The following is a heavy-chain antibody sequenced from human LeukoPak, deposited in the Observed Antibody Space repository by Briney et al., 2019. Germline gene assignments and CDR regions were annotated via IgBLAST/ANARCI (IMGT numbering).Heavy chain of an antibody. J-gene: IGHJ4*02. Sequence: GGSLRLSCAASGFTFHNNGMSWVRQAPGKGLEWVSAISGSSRSTYHAESVKGRFTISRDNSKNTLFLQMNSLRAEDTAVYYCARPSGGDGYNPFDYWGQGTLVTVSS. CDR3: ARPSGGDGYNPFDY. V-gene: IGHV3-23*01. CDR1: GFTFHNNG. D-gene: IGHD5-24*01. CDR2: ISGSSRST.